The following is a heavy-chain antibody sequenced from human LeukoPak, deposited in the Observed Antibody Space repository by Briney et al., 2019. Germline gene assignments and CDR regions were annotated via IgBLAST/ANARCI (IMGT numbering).Heavy chain of an antibody. CDR1: GSSISSGSYY. CDR2: IYYSGST. CDR3: ARGRLGYCSSTSCYSLLEYYFDY. J-gene: IGHJ4*02. V-gene: IGHV4-61*01. Sequence: PSQTLSLTCSVSGSSISSGSYYWSWIRQPPGKGLEWIGYIYYSGSTNYNPSLKSRVTISVDTSKNQFSLKLSSVTAADTAVYYCARGRLGYCSSTSCYSLLEYYFDYWGQGTLVTVSS. D-gene: IGHD2-2*01.